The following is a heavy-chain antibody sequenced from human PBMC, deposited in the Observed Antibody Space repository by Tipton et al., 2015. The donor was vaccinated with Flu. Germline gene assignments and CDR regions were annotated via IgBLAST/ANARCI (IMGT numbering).Heavy chain of an antibody. CDR2: IYYSGST. D-gene: IGHD2-15*01. CDR1: GGSISSSSYY. CDR3: ARDDYCSGGSCPVGAFDI. V-gene: IGHV4-39*07. J-gene: IGHJ3*02. Sequence: TLSLTCTVSGGSISSSSYYWGWIRQPPGKGLEWIGSIYYSGSTYYNPSLKSRVTISVDTSKNQFSLKLSSVTAAATAVYYWARDDYCSGGSCPVGAFDIWGQGTMVTVSS.